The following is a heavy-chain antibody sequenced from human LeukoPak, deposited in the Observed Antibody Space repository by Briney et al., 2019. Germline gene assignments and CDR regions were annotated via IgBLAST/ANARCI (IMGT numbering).Heavy chain of an antibody. D-gene: IGHD6-19*01. CDR1: GGSISNYY. V-gene: IGHV4-59*01. Sequence: SETLSLTCTVSGGSISNYYWSWIRQPPGKGLEWIGYIYYSGSTNYNPSLKSRVTISVDTSKNQFSLKLSSVTAADTAVYYCARDRASGWFHYYDYWGQRTLVTVSS. J-gene: IGHJ4*02. CDR3: ARDRASGWFHYYDY. CDR2: IYYSGST.